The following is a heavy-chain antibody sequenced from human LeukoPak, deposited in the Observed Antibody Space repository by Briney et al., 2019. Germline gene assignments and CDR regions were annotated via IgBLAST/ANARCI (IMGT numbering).Heavy chain of an antibody. V-gene: IGHV4-34*01. J-gene: IGHJ4*02. CDR2: INHSGST. CDR3: ARVVPSGYSDY. CDR1: GGSFSGYY. D-gene: IGHD1-1*01. Sequence: PSETLSLTCAVYGGSFSGYYWSWIRQPPGKGLEWIGEINHSGSTNYNPSLKSRVTISVDTSKNQFSLKLSSVTAADTALYYCARVVPSGYSDYWGQGTLVTVSS.